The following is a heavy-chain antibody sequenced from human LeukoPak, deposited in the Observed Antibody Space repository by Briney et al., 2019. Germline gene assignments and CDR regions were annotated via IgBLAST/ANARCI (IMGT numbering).Heavy chain of an antibody. CDR3: AREVYGSGSYLDY. D-gene: IGHD3-10*01. CDR1: GFTFSTYT. V-gene: IGHV3-21*01. J-gene: IGHJ4*02. Sequence: GGSLRLSCAASGFTFSTYTINWVRQAPGKGLEWVSSISSSSSYIYYADSVKGRFTISRDNAKNSLYLQMNSLRAEDTAVYYCAREVYGSGSYLDYWGQGTLVTVSS. CDR2: ISSSSSYI.